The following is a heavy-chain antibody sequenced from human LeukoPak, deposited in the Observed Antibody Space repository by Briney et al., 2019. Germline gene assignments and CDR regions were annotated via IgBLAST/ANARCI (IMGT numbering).Heavy chain of an antibody. V-gene: IGHV3-66*01. CDR2: IYSGGST. Sequence: GGSLRLSCAASGFTVSSNCMSWVRQAPGKGLEWVSVIYSGGSTYYADSVKGRFTISRDNSKNTLYLQMGSLRAEDMAVYYCARGLIRGYYYDSSGYYFDYWGQGTLVTVSS. CDR3: ARGLIRGYYYDSSGYYFDY. J-gene: IGHJ4*02. CDR1: GFTVSSNC. D-gene: IGHD3-22*01.